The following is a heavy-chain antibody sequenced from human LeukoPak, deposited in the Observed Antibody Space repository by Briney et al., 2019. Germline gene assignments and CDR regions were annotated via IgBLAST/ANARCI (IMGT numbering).Heavy chain of an antibody. CDR3: AKMGEGSGSNQVSDYYMDV. J-gene: IGHJ6*03. Sequence: GGSLRLSCAASGFTFSSYGMHWVRQAPGKGLEWVAFIRYDGSNKYYADSVKGRFTISRDNSKNTLYLQMNSLRAEDTAVYYCAKMGEGSGSNQVSDYYMDVWGKGTTVTVSS. CDR1: GFTFSSYG. CDR2: IRYDGSNK. V-gene: IGHV3-30*02. D-gene: IGHD3-10*01.